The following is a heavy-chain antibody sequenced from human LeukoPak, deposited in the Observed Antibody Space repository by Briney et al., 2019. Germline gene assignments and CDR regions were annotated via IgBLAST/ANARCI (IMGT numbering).Heavy chain of an antibody. V-gene: IGHV1-69*13. D-gene: IGHD2-21*02. CDR2: IIPIFGTA. CDR3: ARGDFSGLYFDY. Sequence: SVKVSCKASGGTFSSYAISWVRQAPGQGLEWMGGIIPIFGTANYAQKFQGRVTITADETTSTAYMELSSLRSEDTAVYYCARGDFSGLYFDYWGQGTLVTVSS. J-gene: IGHJ4*02. CDR1: GGTFSSYA.